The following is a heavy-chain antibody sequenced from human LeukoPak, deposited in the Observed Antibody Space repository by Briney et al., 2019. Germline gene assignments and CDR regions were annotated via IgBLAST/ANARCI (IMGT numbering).Heavy chain of an antibody. CDR3: ARDVGSSWYFDY. Sequence: PGRSLRLSCAASGFTFSSYGMHWVRQAPGKGLEWVAVIWYDGSNKYYADSVKGRFTISRDNSKNTLYLQMNSLRAEDTAVYYCARDVGSSWYFDYWGQGTLVTVSS. CDR1: GFTFSSYG. CDR2: IWYDGSNK. J-gene: IGHJ4*02. V-gene: IGHV3-33*01. D-gene: IGHD6-13*01.